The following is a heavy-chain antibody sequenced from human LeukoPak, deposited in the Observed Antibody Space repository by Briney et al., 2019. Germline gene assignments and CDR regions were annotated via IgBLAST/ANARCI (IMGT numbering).Heavy chain of an antibody. V-gene: IGHV4-34*01. Sequence: PSETLSLTCAVYGGSFSGYYWSWIRQPPGKGLEWIGEINHSGSTNYNPSLKSRVTISVDTSKNQFSLKLSSVTAADTAVYYCARGYSSRRVRVKYCFDYWGQGTLVTVSS. CDR2: INHSGST. D-gene: IGHD3-10*01. CDR1: GGSFSGYY. J-gene: IGHJ4*02. CDR3: ARGYSSRRVRVKYCFDY.